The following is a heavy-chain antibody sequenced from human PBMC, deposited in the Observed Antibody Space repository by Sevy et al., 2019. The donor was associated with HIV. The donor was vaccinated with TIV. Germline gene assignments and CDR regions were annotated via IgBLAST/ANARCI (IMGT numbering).Heavy chain of an antibody. CDR1: GYTFTSYA. J-gene: IGHJ6*02. CDR2: INTNTGKP. CDR3: ARPMTYYDFWSGYFVSGHYYYYGMDV. D-gene: IGHD3-3*01. Sequence: ASVKVSCKASGYTFTSYAMNWVRQAPGQGLEWMGWINTNTGKPTYAQGFTGRFVFSLDTSVSTAYLQISSLKAEDTAVYYWARPMTYYDFWSGYFVSGHYYYYGMDVWGQGTTVTVSS. V-gene: IGHV7-4-1*02.